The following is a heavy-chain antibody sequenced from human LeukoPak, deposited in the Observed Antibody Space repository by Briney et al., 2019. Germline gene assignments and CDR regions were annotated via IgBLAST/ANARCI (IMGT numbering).Heavy chain of an antibody. V-gene: IGHV4-59*01. CDR3: ARGGENPGKIDY. D-gene: IGHD1-1*01. CDR1: GGSISSYY. CDR2: IYYTGSS. J-gene: IGHJ4*02. Sequence: SETLSLTCIVSGGSISSYYWSWIRQPPRKGLEWIGYIYYTGSSDYNPSLKSRVTISVDTSNNQFSLKLNSVTAADTAVYYCARGGENPGKIDYWAQEPLVTVSS.